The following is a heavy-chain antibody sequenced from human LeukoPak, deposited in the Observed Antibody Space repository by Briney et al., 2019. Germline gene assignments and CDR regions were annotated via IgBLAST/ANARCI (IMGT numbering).Heavy chain of an antibody. CDR2: ISPHNGKT. Sequence: GASVKVSCKASGYTFTIYSLSWVRQAPGQGLEWVEWISPHNGKTSYAQKVQGRVTMTTDTSTNTAYMELRSLKSDDTAIYYCARHLFTELPGDFWGQGTLVTVSS. CDR3: ARHLFTELPGDF. J-gene: IGHJ4*02. CDR1: GYTFTIYS. D-gene: IGHD3-10*02. V-gene: IGHV1-18*01.